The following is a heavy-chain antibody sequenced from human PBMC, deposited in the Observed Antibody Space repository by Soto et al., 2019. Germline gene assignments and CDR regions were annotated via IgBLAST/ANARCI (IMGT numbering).Heavy chain of an antibody. J-gene: IGHJ6*02. D-gene: IGHD3-9*01. CDR3: ARELPALRYFDWPPMDV. Sequence: ASVKVSCKASGYTFTGYYMHWVRQAPGQGLEWMGWINPNSGGTNYAQKFQGWVTMTRDTSISTAYMELSRLRSDDTAVYYCARELPALRYFDWPPMDVWGQGTTVTVSS. CDR2: INPNSGGT. V-gene: IGHV1-2*04. CDR1: GYTFTGYY.